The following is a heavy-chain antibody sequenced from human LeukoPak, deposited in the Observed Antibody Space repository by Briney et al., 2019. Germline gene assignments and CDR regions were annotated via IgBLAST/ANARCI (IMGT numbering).Heavy chain of an antibody. CDR3: ARGDWGDYVDY. V-gene: IGHV3-7*01. D-gene: IGHD3-16*01. Sequence: PGGSLRLSCAAPGFTFSSYWMSWVRQAPGKGLEWVANIKQDGSEKYYVDSVKGRFTISRDNAKNSLYLQMNSLRAEDTAVYYCARGDWGDYVDYWGQGTLVTVSS. J-gene: IGHJ4*02. CDR1: GFTFSSYW. CDR2: IKQDGSEK.